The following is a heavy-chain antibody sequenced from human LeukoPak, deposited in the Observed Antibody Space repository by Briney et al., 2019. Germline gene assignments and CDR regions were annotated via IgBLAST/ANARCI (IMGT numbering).Heavy chain of an antibody. D-gene: IGHD7-27*01. CDR3: ARSYGKLGEEDY. CDR1: GLTVSSNY. Sequence: GGSLRLSCAASGLTVSSNYMSWVRQAPGKGLEWVSVIYSGGSTYYADSVKGRFTISRDNSKNTLYLQMNSLRAEDTAVYYCARSYGKLGEEDYWGQGTLVTVSS. CDR2: IYSGGST. V-gene: IGHV3-66*01. J-gene: IGHJ4*02.